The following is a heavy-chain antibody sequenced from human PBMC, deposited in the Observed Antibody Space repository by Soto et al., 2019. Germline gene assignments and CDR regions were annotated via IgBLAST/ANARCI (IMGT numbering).Heavy chain of an antibody. V-gene: IGHV5-51*03. Sequence: EVQLVQSGAEVKKPGESLKISCKGSGYSFTSYWIGWVRQMPGKGLEWMGIIYPGDSDTRYSPSFQGQVTISADKSISTAYLQWSRLKASDTAMYYCARLAYCGGDCYSYYFDYWGQGTLVTVSS. J-gene: IGHJ4*02. CDR3: ARLAYCGGDCYSYYFDY. D-gene: IGHD2-21*02. CDR2: IYPGDSDT. CDR1: GYSFTSYW.